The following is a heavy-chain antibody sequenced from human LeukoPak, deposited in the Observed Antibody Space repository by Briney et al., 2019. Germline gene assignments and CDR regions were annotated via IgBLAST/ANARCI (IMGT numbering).Heavy chain of an antibody. CDR1: GGSIRSTSYY. Sequence: KPSETLSLTCSVSGGSIRSTSYYWSWIRQPPGKGLEWIGEINHSGSTNYNPSLKSRVTISVDTSKNQFSLKLSSVTAADTAVYYCARHLANVRRGVNPRWFDPWGQGTLVTVSS. CDR2: INHSGST. D-gene: IGHD3-10*02. CDR3: ARHLANVRRGVNPRWFDP. J-gene: IGHJ5*02. V-gene: IGHV4-39*01.